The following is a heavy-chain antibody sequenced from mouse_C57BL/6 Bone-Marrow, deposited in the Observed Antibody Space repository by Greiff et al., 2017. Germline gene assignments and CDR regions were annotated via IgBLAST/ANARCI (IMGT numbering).Heavy chain of an antibody. Sequence: EVHLVESGAGLVKPGGSLKLSCAASGFTFSSYAMSWVRQTPEKRLEWVAYISSCGDYIYYANTVKGRFTIARDKARNTLYLQMSSLKSEDTAMYYCTRNRGPAWFAYWGQGTLVTVSA. CDR3: TRNRGPAWFAY. CDR1: GFTFSSYA. CDR2: ISSCGDYI. V-gene: IGHV5-9-1*02. J-gene: IGHJ3*01.